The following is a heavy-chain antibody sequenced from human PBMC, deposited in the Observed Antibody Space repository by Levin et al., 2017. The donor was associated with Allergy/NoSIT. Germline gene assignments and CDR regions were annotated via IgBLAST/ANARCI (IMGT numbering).Heavy chain of an antibody. D-gene: IGHD3-22*01. CDR2: ISYDGSNK. J-gene: IGHJ3*02. CDR3: AKNGRYYDSSAEAFDI. Sequence: GESLKISCAASGFTFSSYGMHWVRQAPGKGLEWVAVISYDGSNKYYADSVKGRFTISRDNSKNTLYLQMNSLRAEDTAVYYCAKNGRYYDSSAEAFDIWGQGTMVTVSS. CDR1: GFTFSSYG. V-gene: IGHV3-30*18.